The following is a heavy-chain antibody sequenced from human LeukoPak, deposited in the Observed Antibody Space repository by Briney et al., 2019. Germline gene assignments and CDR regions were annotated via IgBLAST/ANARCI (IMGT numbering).Heavy chain of an antibody. CDR3: ARGSGSYFYYYYGMDV. Sequence: GGSLRLSCAASGFTFSRYWITWVRQAPGKGLEWVANIKQDESEKYYVDSVKGRFTISRDNSKNTLYLQMNSLRAEDTAVYYCARGSGSYFYYYYGMDVWGQGTTVTVSS. CDR2: IKQDESEK. J-gene: IGHJ6*02. D-gene: IGHD1-26*01. V-gene: IGHV3-7*01. CDR1: GFTFSRYW.